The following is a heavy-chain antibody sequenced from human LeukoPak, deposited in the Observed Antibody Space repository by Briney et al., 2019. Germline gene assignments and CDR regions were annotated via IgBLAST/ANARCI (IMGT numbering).Heavy chain of an antibody. D-gene: IGHD3-22*01. CDR3: AKRGVVIRVILVGFHKEAYYFDS. J-gene: IGHJ4*02. V-gene: IGHV3-23*01. CDR2: ISDSGGRT. CDR1: GITLSNYG. Sequence: GGSLRLSCAVSGITLSNYGMSWVRQAPGKGPEWVAGISDSGGRTNYADSVKGRFTISRDNPKNTLYLQMNSLRTEDTAVYFCAKRGVVIRVILVGFHKEAYYFDSWGQGALVTVSS.